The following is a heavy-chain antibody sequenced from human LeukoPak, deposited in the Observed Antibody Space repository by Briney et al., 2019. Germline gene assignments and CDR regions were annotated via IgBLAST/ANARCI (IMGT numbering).Heavy chain of an antibody. V-gene: IGHV3-30*03. CDR1: GFTFSSYG. J-gene: IGHJ5*02. CDR2: ISYDGSNK. D-gene: IGHD2-2*01. CDR3: ARGGSSTSTPFDP. Sequence: GGSLRLSCAASGFTFSSYGMHWVRQAPGKGLEWVAVISYDGSNKYYADSVKGRFTISRDNSKNTLYLQMNSLRAEDTAVYYCARGGSSTSTPFDPWGQGTLVTVSS.